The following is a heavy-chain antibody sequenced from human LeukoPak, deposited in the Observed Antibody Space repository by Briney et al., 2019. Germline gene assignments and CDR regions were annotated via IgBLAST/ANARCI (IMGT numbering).Heavy chain of an antibody. D-gene: IGHD4-17*01. V-gene: IGHV3-53*01. CDR1: GFTVSSNS. CDR2: IYSGGNT. CDR3: ARRAGEYSHPYDY. J-gene: IGHJ4*02. Sequence: GGSLRLSCTVSGFTVSSNSMSWVRQAPGKGLEWVSFIYSGGNTHYSDSVKGRFTISRDNSKNTLYLQVNSLRADDTAVYYCARRAGEYSHPYDYWGQGTLVTVSS.